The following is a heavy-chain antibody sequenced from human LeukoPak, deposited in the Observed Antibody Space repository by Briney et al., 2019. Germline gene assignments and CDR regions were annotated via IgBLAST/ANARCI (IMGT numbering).Heavy chain of an antibody. J-gene: IGHJ4*02. CDR2: IIPILGIA. CDR3: ARVDIVATIINYFDY. Sequence: GSSVKVSCKASGGTFSSYAISWVRQAPGQGLEWMGRIIPILGIANYAQKFQGRVTITADKSTSTAYMELSSLRSEDTAVYYCARVDIVATIINYFDYWGQGTLVTVSS. CDR1: GGTFSSYA. V-gene: IGHV1-69*04. D-gene: IGHD5-12*01.